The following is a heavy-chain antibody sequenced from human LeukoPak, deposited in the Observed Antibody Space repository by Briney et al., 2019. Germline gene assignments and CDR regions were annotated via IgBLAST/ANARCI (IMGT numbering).Heavy chain of an antibody. CDR3: ARDNLTPYGMDV. CDR2: INPNSGGT. CDR1: GYTFTGYY. V-gene: IGHV1-2*02. D-gene: IGHD1-14*01. J-gene: IGHJ6*02. Sequence: ASVKVSCKASGYTFTGYYMHWVRQAPGQGLEWMGWINPNSGGTNYAQKFQGRVTMTRDTSISTAYMELSRLRSDGTAVYYCARDNLTPYGMDVWGQGTTVTVSS.